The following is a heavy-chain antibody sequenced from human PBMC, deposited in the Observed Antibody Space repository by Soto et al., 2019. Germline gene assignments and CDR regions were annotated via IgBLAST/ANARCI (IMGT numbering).Heavy chain of an antibody. Sequence: ASVKVSCKASGYTFTSYGISWVRQAPGQGLEWMGWISAYNGNTNYAQKLQGRVTMTTDTSTSTAYMELRSLRSDDTAVYYCARDSVTIAAGLNWFDPWGQGTLVTVSS. J-gene: IGHJ5*02. D-gene: IGHD6-13*01. V-gene: IGHV1-18*01. CDR2: ISAYNGNT. CDR3: ARDSVTIAAGLNWFDP. CDR1: GYTFTSYG.